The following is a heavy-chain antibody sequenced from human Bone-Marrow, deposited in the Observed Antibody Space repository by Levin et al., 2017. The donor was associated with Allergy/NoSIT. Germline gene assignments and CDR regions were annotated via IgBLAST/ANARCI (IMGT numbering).Heavy chain of an antibody. Sequence: GGSLRLSCAASGFTFSDHYMDWVRQAPGKGLEWVGRSGNKANSYTTEYAASVKGRFTISRDDSKNSLFLQMNSLKTEDTAVYFCTSGNSRVDYWGQGTLVTVSS. CDR1: GFTFSDHY. CDR3: TSGNSRVDY. CDR2: SGNKANSYTT. V-gene: IGHV3-72*01. D-gene: IGHD4-23*01. J-gene: IGHJ4*02.